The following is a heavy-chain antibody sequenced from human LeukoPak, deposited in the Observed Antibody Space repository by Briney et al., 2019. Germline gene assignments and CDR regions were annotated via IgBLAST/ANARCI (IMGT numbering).Heavy chain of an antibody. CDR3: ARGGGGSYTYGMDV. D-gene: IGHD2-15*01. CDR1: GLTFSSYS. Sequence: GGSLRLSCAASGLTFSSYSMNWVRQTPGKGLEWVSSISSSSSYIYYADSVKGRFTISRDNAKNSLYLQMNSLRAEDTAVYYCARGGGGSYTYGMDVWGQGTTVTVSS. J-gene: IGHJ6*02. V-gene: IGHV3-21*01. CDR2: ISSSSSYI.